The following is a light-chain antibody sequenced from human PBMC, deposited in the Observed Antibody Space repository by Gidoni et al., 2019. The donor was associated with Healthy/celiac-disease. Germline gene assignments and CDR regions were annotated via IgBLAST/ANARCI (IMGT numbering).Light chain of an antibody. CDR1: SSNIGAGYD. CDR3: QSYDSSLSGYVV. J-gene: IGLJ2*01. CDR2: GNS. Sequence: QSVLTQPPSVSGAPGQRVPISCTGSSSNIGAGYDVPWYQQLPGTAPKLLIYGNSKRPSGVPDRFSGSKSGTSASLAITGLQAEDEADYYCQSYDSSLSGYVVFGGGTKLTVL. V-gene: IGLV1-40*01.